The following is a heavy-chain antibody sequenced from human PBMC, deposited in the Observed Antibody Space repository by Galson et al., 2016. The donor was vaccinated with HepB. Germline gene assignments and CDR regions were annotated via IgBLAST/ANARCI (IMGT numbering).Heavy chain of an antibody. Sequence: SLRLSCAASGFTFSTYAMSWVRQAPGKGLEWVSGISGSGDTKFADSVKGRFTISRDNSKTTLYLQMNSLRVEDTALYYCAKISVQYSYHYWGFVYWCQGTLVTVSS. D-gene: IGHD5-18*01. CDR1: GFTFSTYA. CDR2: ISGSGDT. J-gene: IGHJ4*02. CDR3: AKISVQYSYHYWGFVY. V-gene: IGHV3-23*01.